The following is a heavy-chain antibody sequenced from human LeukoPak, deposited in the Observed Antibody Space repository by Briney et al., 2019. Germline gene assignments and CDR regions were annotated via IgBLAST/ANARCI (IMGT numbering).Heavy chain of an antibody. CDR1: GASTSAYY. D-gene: IGHD2-15*01. V-gene: IGHV4-59*01. J-gene: IGHJ3*01. Sequence: KPSETLSLTCTVSGASTSAYYWSWIRQPPGKGLEWPGNSYSGRNANYIPSLESRVTISIVTSENQFSLRLTSVTAADTAVYFCAHSKRGGCYYINAFAVWGQGALVTISS. CDR2: SYSGRNA. CDR3: AHSKRGGCYYINAFAV.